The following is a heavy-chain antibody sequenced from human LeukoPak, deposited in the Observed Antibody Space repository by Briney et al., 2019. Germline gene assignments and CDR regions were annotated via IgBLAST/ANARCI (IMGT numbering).Heavy chain of an antibody. Sequence: SQTLSLTCTVSGGSIATDSFFLHWIRQPPGGALEWIGYFSYRGGTFSNPSLQSRLTMSIDTSKNHFSLRLKSVTAADTAVYYCATLQPGSAVRDNWFDPWGQGTLVTVSS. V-gene: IGHV4-30-4*01. D-gene: IGHD6-19*01. J-gene: IGHJ5*02. CDR1: GGSIATDSFF. CDR2: FSYRGGT. CDR3: ATLQPGSAVRDNWFDP.